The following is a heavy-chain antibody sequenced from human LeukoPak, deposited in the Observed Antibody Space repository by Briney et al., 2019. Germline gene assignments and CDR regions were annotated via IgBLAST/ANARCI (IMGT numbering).Heavy chain of an antibody. CDR1: GYTFTSYG. Sequence: ASVKVSCKASGYTFTSYGISWVRQAPGQGLEWMGWISTYNGDTNYAQKLQGRVTMTTDTSTSTAYMELRSLRSDDTAVYYCAKHSSSWYVSDYWGQGTLVTVSS. V-gene: IGHV1-18*01. D-gene: IGHD6-13*01. CDR3: AKHSSSWYVSDY. CDR2: ISTYNGDT. J-gene: IGHJ4*02.